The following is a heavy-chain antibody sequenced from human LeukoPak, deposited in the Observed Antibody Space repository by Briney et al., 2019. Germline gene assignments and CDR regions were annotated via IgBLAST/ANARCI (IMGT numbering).Heavy chain of an antibody. V-gene: IGHV1-69*13. D-gene: IGHD3-10*01. CDR1: GGSFSSYA. Sequence: ASVNVSCKASGGSFSSYAISWVRQAPGQGLEWMGGIIPIFGTANYAQKFQGRVTITADESTSTAYMELSSLRSEDTAVYYCARAQLWLYPDYWGQGTLVTVSS. CDR2: IIPIFGTA. J-gene: IGHJ4*02. CDR3: ARAQLWLYPDY.